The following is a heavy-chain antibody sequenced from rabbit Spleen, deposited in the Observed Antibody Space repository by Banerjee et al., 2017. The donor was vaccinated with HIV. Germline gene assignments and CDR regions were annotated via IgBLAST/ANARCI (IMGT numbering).Heavy chain of an antibody. Sequence: QSLEESGGDLVKPGASLTLTCKASGIDFSSSYYMCWVRQAPGKGLEWTACIYTGSSGTTYFATWAKGRFTCSKTSSTTVTLQMTRLTAADTATYFCARDTSSSFSSYGMDLWGQGTLVTVS. V-gene: IGHV1S40*01. J-gene: IGHJ6*01. D-gene: IGHD1-1*01. CDR3: ARDTSSSFSSYGMDL. CDR1: GIDFSSSYY. CDR2: IYTGSSGTT.